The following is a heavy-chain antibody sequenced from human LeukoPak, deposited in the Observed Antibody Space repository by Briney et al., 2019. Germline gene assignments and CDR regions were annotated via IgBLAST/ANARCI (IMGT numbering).Heavy chain of an antibody. Sequence: ASVKVSCKASGYTFTGYYMHWVRQAPGQGLEWKGIINPSGGSTSYAQKFQGRVTMTRDTSTSTVYMELSSLRSEDTAVYYCARVLSIAADSRYFQHWGQGTLFTVSS. D-gene: IGHD6-13*01. CDR3: ARVLSIAADSRYFQH. CDR1: GYTFTGYY. J-gene: IGHJ1*01. V-gene: IGHV1-46*01. CDR2: INPSGGST.